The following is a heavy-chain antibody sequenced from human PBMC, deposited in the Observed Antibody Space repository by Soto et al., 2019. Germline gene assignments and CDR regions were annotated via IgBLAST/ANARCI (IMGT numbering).Heavy chain of an antibody. Sequence: GGSLRLSCAASGFTFSGYYMSWIRQAPGKGLEWVAVISYDGSNKYYADSVKGRFTISRDNSKNTLYLQMNSLRAEDTAVYYCARDSGDGYNLGYWGQGTLVTVSS. CDR3: ARDSGDGYNLGY. CDR1: GFTFSGYY. CDR2: ISYDGSNK. D-gene: IGHD5-12*01. J-gene: IGHJ4*02. V-gene: IGHV3-30-3*01.